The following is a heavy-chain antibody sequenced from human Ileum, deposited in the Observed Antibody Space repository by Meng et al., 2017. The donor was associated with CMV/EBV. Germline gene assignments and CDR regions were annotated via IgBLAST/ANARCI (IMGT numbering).Heavy chain of an antibody. J-gene: IGHJ5*02. Sequence: TVSGGSVSSGSYHWNWIRQPPGKGLEWIGQTVYGGNTNYSPSLKSRLTISVDTSKNQFSLNLNSVTAADTAVYYCAGLVLWDGGRGPWGQGTLVTVSS. D-gene: IGHD1-26*01. CDR2: TVYGGNT. CDR1: GGSVSSGSYH. V-gene: IGHV4-61*01. CDR3: AGLVLWDGGRGP.